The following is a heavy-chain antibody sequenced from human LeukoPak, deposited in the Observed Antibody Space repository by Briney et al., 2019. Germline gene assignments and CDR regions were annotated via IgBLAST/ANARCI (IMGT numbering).Heavy chain of an antibody. CDR2: ISSSGSTI. Sequence: PGGSLRLSCAASGFTFSSYEMNWVRQAPGKGLEWVSYISSSGSTIYYADSVKGRFTISRDNAKNSLYLQMNSLRAEDTAVYYCAREVYGDNYFDYWGQGTLVTVSS. V-gene: IGHV3-48*03. D-gene: IGHD4-17*01. CDR3: AREVYGDNYFDY. J-gene: IGHJ4*02. CDR1: GFTFSSYE.